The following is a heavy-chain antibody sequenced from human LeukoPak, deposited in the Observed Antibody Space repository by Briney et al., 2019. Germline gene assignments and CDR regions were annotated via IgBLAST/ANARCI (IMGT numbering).Heavy chain of an antibody. CDR3: ARDPGLRYFDWSPGAFDI. V-gene: IGHV4-34*01. CDR2: INHSGST. D-gene: IGHD3-9*01. J-gene: IGHJ3*02. CDR1: GGSFSGYY. Sequence: SETLSLTCAVYGGSFSGYYWSWIRQPPGKGLEWIGEINHSGSTNYNPSLKSRVTISVDTSKNQFSLKLSSVTAADTAVYYCARDPGLRYFDWSPGAFDIWGQGTMVTVSS.